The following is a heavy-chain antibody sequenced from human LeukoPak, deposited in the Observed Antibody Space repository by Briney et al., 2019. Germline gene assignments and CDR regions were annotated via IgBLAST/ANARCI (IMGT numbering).Heavy chain of an antibody. CDR2: IYSSGST. D-gene: IGHD1-26*01. J-gene: IGHJ4*02. CDR3: AREVAATSIFDY. CDR1: GFTVSTNY. Sequence: GGSLRLSCAASGFTVSTNYMNWVRQAPGKGLEWVSVIYSSGSTFYADSVKGRFTISRDNSKNTLYLQMNSLRAEDTAVYYCAREVAATSIFDYWGQGTLVTVSS. V-gene: IGHV3-53*01.